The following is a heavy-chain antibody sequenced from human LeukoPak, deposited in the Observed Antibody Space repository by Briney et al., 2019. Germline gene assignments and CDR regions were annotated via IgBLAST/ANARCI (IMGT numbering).Heavy chain of an antibody. Sequence: SETLSLTCTVSGASISGYFWSWIRQPPGKGPEWIGFIHYSGSANYNPSLESRLTTSADTSKNQFSLKLSSVVAADTAVYYCARHSDGGAKLRLDYWGRGTLVIVSS. D-gene: IGHD2-8*02. V-gene: IGHV4-59*08. CDR3: ARHSDGGAKLRLDY. CDR1: GASISGYF. CDR2: IHYSGSA. J-gene: IGHJ4*02.